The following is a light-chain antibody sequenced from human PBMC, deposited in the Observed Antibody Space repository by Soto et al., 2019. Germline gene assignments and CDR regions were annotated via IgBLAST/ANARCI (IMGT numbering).Light chain of an antibody. V-gene: IGKV1-13*02. CDR1: QGISSA. CDR3: QQFNSYLT. J-gene: IGKJ4*01. CDR2: YAS. Sequence: AIQLTQSPSSLSASIGDRVTITCRASQGISSALAWYQQQPGKAPKLLIYYASSLESGVPSRFSGSGSGTDFTLTISSLQPEDFATYYWQQFNSYLTFSGGTKVEIK.